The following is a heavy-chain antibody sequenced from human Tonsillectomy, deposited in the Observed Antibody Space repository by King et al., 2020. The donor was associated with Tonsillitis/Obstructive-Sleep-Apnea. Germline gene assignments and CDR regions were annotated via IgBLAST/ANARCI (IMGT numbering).Heavy chain of an antibody. V-gene: IGHV3-7*04. J-gene: IGHJ4*02. CDR2: IKQDGSEK. D-gene: IGHD3-3*01. CDR1: GFTFSSYW. Sequence: VQLVESGGGLVQPGGSLRLSCAASGFTFSSYWMSWVRQAPGKGLEWVANIKQDGSEKYYVDFVKGRFTISRDNDKNSVFLQMNSLRAEDTAVYYCARGYYDFWSSSARDGFDYWGQGTLVTVSS. CDR3: ARGYYDFWSSSARDGFDY.